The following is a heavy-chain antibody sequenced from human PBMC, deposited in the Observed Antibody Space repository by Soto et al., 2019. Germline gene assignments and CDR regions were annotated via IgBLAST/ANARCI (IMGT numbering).Heavy chain of an antibody. CDR3: ARSPVPPGAVGDAFDI. V-gene: IGHV1-46*01. D-gene: IGHD6-19*01. Sequence: QVQLVQSGAEVKKPGASVKVSCKASGYTFTSYYMHWVRQAPGQGLEWMGIINPSGGSTSYAQKLQGRVTMTTDTSTSTAYMELRSLRSDDTAVYYCARSPVPPGAVGDAFDIWGQGTMVTVSS. CDR2: INPSGGST. J-gene: IGHJ3*02. CDR1: GYTFTSYY.